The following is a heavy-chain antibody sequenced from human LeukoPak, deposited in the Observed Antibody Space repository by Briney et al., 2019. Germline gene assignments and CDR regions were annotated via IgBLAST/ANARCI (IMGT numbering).Heavy chain of an antibody. CDR3: AKASWGGAVAAPFDY. V-gene: IGHV3-23*01. D-gene: IGHD6-19*01. CDR2: ISGSGGST. CDR1: GFTFSSYG. J-gene: IGHJ4*02. Sequence: GGSLRLSCAASGFTFSSYGMHWVRQAPGKGLEWVSAISGSGGSTYYADSVKGRFTISRDNSKNTLYLQMNSLRAEDTAVYYCAKASWGGAVAAPFDYWGQGTLVTVSS.